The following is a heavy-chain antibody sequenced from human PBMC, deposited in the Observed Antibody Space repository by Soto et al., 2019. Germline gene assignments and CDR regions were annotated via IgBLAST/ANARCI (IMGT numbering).Heavy chain of an antibody. D-gene: IGHD3-10*01. Sequence: ASVKVSCKVSGYTLTELSMHWVRQAPGKGLEWMGGFDPEDGETIYAQKFQGRVTMTEDTSTDTAYMELSSLRVEDTAVYYCTRDRGYPDSFDLWGQGTMVTVSS. CDR1: GYTLTELS. CDR3: TRDRGYPDSFDL. J-gene: IGHJ3*01. V-gene: IGHV1-24*01. CDR2: FDPEDGET.